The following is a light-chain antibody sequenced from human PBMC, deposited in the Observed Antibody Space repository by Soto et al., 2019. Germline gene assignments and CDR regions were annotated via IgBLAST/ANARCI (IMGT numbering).Light chain of an antibody. CDR3: CSYAGSSTYV. CDR2: EDT. V-gene: IGLV2-23*01. J-gene: IGLJ1*01. Sequence: QSVLTQPASVSGSAGQSITISCTGTSSDVGNYNLVSWYLHHPGKAPKLLIYEDTKRPSGVSNRFSGSRSGNTASLTVSGLQAEDETDYYCCSYAGSSTYVFGTGTRSPS. CDR1: SSDVGNYNL.